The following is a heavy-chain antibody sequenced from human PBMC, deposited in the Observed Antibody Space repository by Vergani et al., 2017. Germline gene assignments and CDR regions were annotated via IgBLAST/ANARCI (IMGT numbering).Heavy chain of an antibody. J-gene: IGHJ4*02. D-gene: IGHD2-2*01. V-gene: IGHV4-34*01. CDR2: INHSGST. CDR1: GGSFSGYY. Sequence: QVQLQQWGAGLLKPSETLSLTCAVYGGSFSGYYWSWIRQPPGKGLGWIGEINHSGSTNYNPSLKSRVTISVDTSKNQFSLKLSSVTAAATAVYYCARAMGGYCSSTSCPFDDWGQGTLVTVSS. CDR3: ARAMGGYCSSTSCPFDD.